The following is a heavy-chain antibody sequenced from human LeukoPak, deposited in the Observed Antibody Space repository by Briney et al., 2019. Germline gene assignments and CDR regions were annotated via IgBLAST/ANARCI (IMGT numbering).Heavy chain of an antibody. Sequence: GGSLRLSCTASGFTFGDYAMSWFRQAPGKGLEWGGFIRSKAYGGTTEYAASVKGRFTISRDDSKSIAYLQMKSLKTEDTAVYYCTRYSSGWYADYWGQGTLVNVSS. D-gene: IGHD6-19*01. CDR1: GFTFGDYA. CDR3: TRYSSGWYADY. V-gene: IGHV3-49*03. CDR2: IRSKAYGGTT. J-gene: IGHJ4*02.